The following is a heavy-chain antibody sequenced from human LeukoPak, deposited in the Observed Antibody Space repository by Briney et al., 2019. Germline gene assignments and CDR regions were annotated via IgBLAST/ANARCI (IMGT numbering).Heavy chain of an antibody. V-gene: IGHV1-8*01. Sequence: ASVKVSCKASGYTFTSYDINWVRQATGQGLEWMGWMNPNSGNTGYAQKFQDRVTMTRNTSISTAYMELSSLRSEDTAVYYCARGRSSSWYSSSYYYGMGVWGQGTTVTVSS. CDR1: GYTFTSYD. CDR3: ARGRSSSWYSSSYYYGMGV. J-gene: IGHJ6*02. D-gene: IGHD6-13*01. CDR2: MNPNSGNT.